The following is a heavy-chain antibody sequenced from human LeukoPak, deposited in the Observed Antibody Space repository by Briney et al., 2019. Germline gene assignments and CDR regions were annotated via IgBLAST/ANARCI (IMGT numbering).Heavy chain of an antibody. Sequence: PGGSLRLSCAASGFTASSNSMTWVRQAPGKGLEWVSVIYSGDTTYYADSVKGRFTISRDNSKNALYLQMNSLRAEDTAVYYCARDSTRGYYYGMDVWGQGTTVTVSS. CDR3: ARDSTRGYYYGMDV. D-gene: IGHD3-10*01. CDR1: GFTASSNS. J-gene: IGHJ6*02. CDR2: IYSGDTT. V-gene: IGHV3-53*01.